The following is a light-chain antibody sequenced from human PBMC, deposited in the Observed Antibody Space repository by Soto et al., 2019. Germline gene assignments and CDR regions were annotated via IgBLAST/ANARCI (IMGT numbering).Light chain of an antibody. CDR1: QSVSYY. CDR2: DAS. CDR3: QQYGRSAIFT. J-gene: IGKJ3*01. V-gene: IGKV3-20*01. Sequence: EIVLTQSPGTLSLSPGERATLSCRASQSVSYYLAWYQQKPGQAPRLLIYDASSRATGVPDRFSGSGSGTDFTLTISRLEPEDFAVYYCQQYGRSAIFTLGPGTTVDI.